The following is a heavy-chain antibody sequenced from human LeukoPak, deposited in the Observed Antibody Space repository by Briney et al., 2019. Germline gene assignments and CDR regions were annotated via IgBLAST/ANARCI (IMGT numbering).Heavy chain of an antibody. V-gene: IGHV3-30*02. J-gene: IGHJ5*02. CDR2: IRYDGSNK. D-gene: IGHD3-3*01. CDR1: GFTFSSYG. CDR3: ARGHERITIFGGFDP. Sequence: AGGSLRLSCAASGFTFSSYGMHWVRQAPGKGLEWVAFIRYDGSNKYYADSVKGRFTISRDNSKNTLYLQMNSLRAEDTAVYYCARGHERITIFGGFDPWGQGTLVTVSS.